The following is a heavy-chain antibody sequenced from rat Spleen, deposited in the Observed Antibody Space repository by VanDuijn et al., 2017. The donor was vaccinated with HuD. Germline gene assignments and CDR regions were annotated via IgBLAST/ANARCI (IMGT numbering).Heavy chain of an antibody. V-gene: IGHV5-27*01. CDR3: TRGDIGTTR. D-gene: IGHD1-5*01. J-gene: IGHJ2*01. Sequence: EVQLVESGGGLVQPGRSLKLSCAASGFTFSNYYMAWVRQAPTKGLEWVASISPSGGSTYYPDSVKGRFTISRNNAQSTQYLQMDSLRSEDTATYYCTRGDIGTTRWGQGVMVTVSS. CDR1: GFTFSNYY. CDR2: ISPSGGST.